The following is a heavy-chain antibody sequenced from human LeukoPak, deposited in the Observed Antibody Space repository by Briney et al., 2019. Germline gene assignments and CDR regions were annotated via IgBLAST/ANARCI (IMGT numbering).Heavy chain of an antibody. V-gene: IGHV4-61*01. CDR2: IYYSGST. CDR1: GGSVSSGSYY. CDR3: ARKSGGAFDI. J-gene: IGHJ3*02. D-gene: IGHD3-3*01. Sequence: SETLSLTCTVSGGSVSSGSYYWSWIRQPPGKGLEWIGYIYYSGSTNYNPSLKSRVTISVDTSKNQFSLQLNSVTPEDTAVYYCARKSGGAFDIWGQGTMVTVSS.